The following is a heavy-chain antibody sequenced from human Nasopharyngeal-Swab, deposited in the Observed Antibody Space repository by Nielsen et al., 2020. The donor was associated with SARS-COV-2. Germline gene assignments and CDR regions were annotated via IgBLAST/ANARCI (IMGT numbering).Heavy chain of an antibody. CDR3: ARQIYDFWSGYGLVYYYMDV. Sequence: PGKGLEWIGYIYYSGSTNYNPSLKSRVTISVDTSKNQFSLKLSSVTAADTAVYYCARQIYDFWSGYGLVYYYMDVWGKGTTVTVSS. V-gene: IGHV4-59*08. CDR2: IYYSGST. D-gene: IGHD3-3*01. J-gene: IGHJ6*03.